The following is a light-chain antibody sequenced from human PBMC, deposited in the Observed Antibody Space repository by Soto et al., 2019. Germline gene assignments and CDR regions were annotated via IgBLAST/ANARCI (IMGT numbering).Light chain of an antibody. CDR1: SSDVGSYNL. V-gene: IGLV2-14*01. CDR2: EVS. CDR3: SSYTTSSNYV. Sequence: QSVLTQPASVSGSPGQSITIFCTGTSSDVGSYNLVSWYQQLPGKAPKLMIYEVSNRPSGVSNRFSGSKSGNTASLTISGLQAEDEADYYCSSYTTSSNYVFGSGTKVTVL. J-gene: IGLJ1*01.